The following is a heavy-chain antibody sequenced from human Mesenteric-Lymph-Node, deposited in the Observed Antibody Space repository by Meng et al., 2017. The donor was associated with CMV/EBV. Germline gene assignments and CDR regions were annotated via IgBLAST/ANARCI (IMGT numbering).Heavy chain of an antibody. Sequence: GESLKISCAASGFTFRSYAMSWVRQAPGEGLEWVAIIYSRGTGTYYADSVKGRFTISRDNSKNMLYLQMNSLRAEDTAVYYCAKGMSDYDSGSYYKIDYWGQGTLVTVSS. CDR1: GFTFRSYA. CDR3: AKGMSDYDSGSYYKIDY. J-gene: IGHJ4*02. CDR2: IYSRGTGT. V-gene: IGHV3-23*03. D-gene: IGHD3-10*01.